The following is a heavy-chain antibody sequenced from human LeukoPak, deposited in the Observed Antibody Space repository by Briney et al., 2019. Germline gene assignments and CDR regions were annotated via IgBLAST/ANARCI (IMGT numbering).Heavy chain of an antibody. Sequence: PGGSLRLSCAASGFTFDDYAMHWVQQAPGKGLEWVSGISWNSGSIGYADSVKGRFTISRDNAKNSLYLQMNSLRAEDTALYYCAKEGLGEFDYWGQGTLVTVSS. V-gene: IGHV3-9*01. J-gene: IGHJ4*02. D-gene: IGHD7-27*01. CDR1: GFTFDDYA. CDR3: AKEGLGEFDY. CDR2: ISWNSGSI.